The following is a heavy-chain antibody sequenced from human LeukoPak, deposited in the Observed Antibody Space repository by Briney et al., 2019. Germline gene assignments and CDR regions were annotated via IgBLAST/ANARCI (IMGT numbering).Heavy chain of an antibody. CDR3: AKELAAAGNPAYDS. CDR1: GFTFTSYW. Sequence: PGGSLRLSCVASGFTFTSYWMHWVRQAPGKGLVWVSGIGGDGIFYADSVRGRFTISRDNSKNTLYLQMNSLRGDDTALYYCAKELAAAGNPAYDSWGQGILVTVSS. CDR2: IGGDGI. D-gene: IGHD6-13*01. V-gene: IGHV3-23*01. J-gene: IGHJ5*01.